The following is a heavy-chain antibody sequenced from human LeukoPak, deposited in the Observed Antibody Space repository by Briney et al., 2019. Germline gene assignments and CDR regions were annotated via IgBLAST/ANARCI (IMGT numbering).Heavy chain of an antibody. CDR1: GGSITGSYY. V-gene: IGHV4-31*03. Sequence: SETLSLTCTVSGGSITGSYYWGWIRQTPGKGLEWIGYIYYSGSTYYNPSLKSRVTISVDTSKNQFSLKLSSVTAADTAVYYCARTLSYWGQGTLVTVSS. CDR3: ARTLSY. CDR2: IYYSGST. J-gene: IGHJ4*02.